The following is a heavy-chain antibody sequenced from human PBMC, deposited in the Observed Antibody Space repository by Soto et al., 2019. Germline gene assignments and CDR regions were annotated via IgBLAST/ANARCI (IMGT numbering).Heavy chain of an antibody. Sequence: QLQLQESGPGLVKPSETLSLTCTVSGGSISSSSYYWGWIRQPPGKGLEWIGNIYYSGITYYNPSLKSRVTISVDTSKNQFSLKLSSVTAADTAVYYCARQGSGYGFDYWGQGTLVTVSS. CDR1: GGSISSSSYY. D-gene: IGHD5-12*01. CDR2: IYYSGIT. CDR3: ARQGSGYGFDY. V-gene: IGHV4-39*01. J-gene: IGHJ4*02.